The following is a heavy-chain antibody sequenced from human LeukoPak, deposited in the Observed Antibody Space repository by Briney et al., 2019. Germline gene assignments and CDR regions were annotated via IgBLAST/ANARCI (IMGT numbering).Heavy chain of an antibody. CDR2: ISGSGGST. CDR1: GFTFSSYA. J-gene: IGHJ4*02. V-gene: IGHV3-23*01. D-gene: IGHD2-2*01. CDR3: ARDAPSVVVPAAPEDY. Sequence: GGSLRLSCAASGFTFSSYAMSRVRQAPGKGLEWVSAISGSGGSTYYADSVKGRFTISRDNSKNTLYLQMNSLRAEDTAVYYCARDAPSVVVPAAPEDYWGQGTLVTVSS.